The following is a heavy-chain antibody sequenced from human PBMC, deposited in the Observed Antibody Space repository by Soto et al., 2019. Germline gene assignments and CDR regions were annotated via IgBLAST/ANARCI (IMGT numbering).Heavy chain of an antibody. V-gene: IGHV3-21*06. CDR1: GFTFSSST. J-gene: IGHJ4*02. CDR3: ARDIGEMSAV. D-gene: IGHD3-10*01. Sequence: GGSLRLSCTGSGFTFSSSTMTWVRQGPGKGLEWVSPISSSSSYIYFADSLKGRFTISRDNAKNSLYLQMNSLRAEDTAVYYCARDIGEMSAVWGQGTQVTVS. CDR2: ISSSSSYI.